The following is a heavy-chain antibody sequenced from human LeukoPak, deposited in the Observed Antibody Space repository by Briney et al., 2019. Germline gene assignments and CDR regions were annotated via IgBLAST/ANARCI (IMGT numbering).Heavy chain of an antibody. CDR2: INHSGST. V-gene: IGHV4-34*01. J-gene: IGHJ4*01. Sequence: SETLSLTCAVNGDSFSGYYWNWIRQPPGKGLEWIGEINHSGSTNYNPSLKSRGTISVDTSKNQFSLKLSSVTAADTAVYYCARHSRLGGDFDYWGQGTLVTVSS. D-gene: IGHD4-11*01. CDR3: ARHSRLGGDFDY. CDR1: GDSFSGYY.